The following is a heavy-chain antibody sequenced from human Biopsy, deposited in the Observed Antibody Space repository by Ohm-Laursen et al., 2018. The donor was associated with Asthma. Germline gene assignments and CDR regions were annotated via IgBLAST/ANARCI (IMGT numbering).Heavy chain of an antibody. J-gene: IGHJ5*02. Sequence: GTLSLTCTVSPGSINDYYWNWIRQFPGKGLEWIGYVHSSGSTRFNPSLKSRVTVSVDTSLDQVSLKLSSVSAADTAIYYCARATSTWSQSGPHFFDHWGPGTLVTVSS. V-gene: IGHV4-59*01. CDR2: VHSSGST. CDR1: PGSINDYY. D-gene: IGHD6-13*01. CDR3: ARATSTWSQSGPHFFDH.